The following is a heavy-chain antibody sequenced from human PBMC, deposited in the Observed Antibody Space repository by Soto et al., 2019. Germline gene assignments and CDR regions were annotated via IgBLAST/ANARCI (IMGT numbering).Heavy chain of an antibody. D-gene: IGHD3-9*01. CDR1: GYTFTSYG. CDR3: ARVHFDWLLSYGMDV. Sequence: ASMKVSCKASGYTFTSYGISWVRQAPGQGLEWMGWISAYNGNTNYAQKLQGRVTMTTDTSTSTAYMELRSLRSDDTAVYYCARVHFDWLLSYGMDVWGQGTTVTVSS. V-gene: IGHV1-18*01. J-gene: IGHJ6*02. CDR2: ISAYNGNT.